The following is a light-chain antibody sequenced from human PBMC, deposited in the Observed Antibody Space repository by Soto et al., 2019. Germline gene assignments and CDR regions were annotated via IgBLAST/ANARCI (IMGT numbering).Light chain of an antibody. V-gene: IGLV1-44*01. CDR1: SSNIGSNT. CDR3: AAWEDSLNGWV. J-gene: IGLJ3*02. CDR2: SNN. Sequence: QSVLTQPPSASGTPGQRVTISCSGSSSNIGSNTVNWYQQLPGTAPKLLSYSNNQRPSGVPDRSSGSKSGTSASLAISGPQSEDEADYYCAAWEDSLNGWVCGGGTKLTVL.